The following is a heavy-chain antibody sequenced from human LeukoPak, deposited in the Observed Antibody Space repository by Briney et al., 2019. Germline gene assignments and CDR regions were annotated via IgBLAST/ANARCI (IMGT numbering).Heavy chain of an antibody. CDR3: ARDARLRYFDWLSSDNWFDP. CDR1: GGSISSYY. D-gene: IGHD3-9*01. V-gene: IGHV4-4*07. CDR2: IYTSGST. J-gene: IGHJ5*02. Sequence: PSETLSLTCTVSGGSISSYYWSWIRQPAGKGLEWIGRIYTSGSTNYNPSLKSRVTMSVDTSKNPFSLKLSSVTAADTAVYYCARDARLRYFDWLSSDNWFDPWGQGTLVTVSS.